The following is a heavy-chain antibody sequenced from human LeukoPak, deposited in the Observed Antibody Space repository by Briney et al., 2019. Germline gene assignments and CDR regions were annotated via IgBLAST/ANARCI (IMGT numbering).Heavy chain of an antibody. Sequence: GASVKVSCKASGYTFTGYYLHWVRQAPGQGLEWMGRINPNSGGTNYAQKFQGGVTVTRDTSISTAYMELSGLRSEDTAVYYCATTHMGATRGFDYWGQGTLVTVSS. D-gene: IGHD1-26*01. J-gene: IGHJ4*02. V-gene: IGHV1-2*06. CDR2: INPNSGGT. CDR1: GYTFTGYY. CDR3: ATTHMGATRGFDY.